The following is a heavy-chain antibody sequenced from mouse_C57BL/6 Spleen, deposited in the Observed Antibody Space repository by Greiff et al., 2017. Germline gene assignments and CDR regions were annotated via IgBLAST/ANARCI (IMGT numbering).Heavy chain of an antibody. J-gene: IGHJ2*01. V-gene: IGHV1-72*01. Sequence: QVQLQQPGAELVKPGASVKLSCKASGYTFTSYWMHWVKQRPGRGLEWIGRIDPNSGGTKYNEKFKSKATLTVDKPSSTSYLQLSSLTSEVSAFCDSARDVYYAFDYRGQGTTLTVSS. CDR2: IDPNSGGT. D-gene: IGHD2-3*01. CDR3: ARDVYYAFDY. CDR1: GYTFTSYW.